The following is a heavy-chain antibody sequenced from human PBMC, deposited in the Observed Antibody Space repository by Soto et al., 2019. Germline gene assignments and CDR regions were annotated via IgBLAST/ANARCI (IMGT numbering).Heavy chain of an antibody. Sequence: GGSLRLSCAASGFTFSSYSMNWVRQAPGKGLEWVSYISSSSSTIYYADSVKGGFTISRDNAKNSLYLQMNSLRDEDTAVYYCASTYYDFWSGFDAFDIWGQGTMVTVSS. D-gene: IGHD3-3*01. CDR1: GFTFSSYS. CDR2: ISSSSSTI. V-gene: IGHV3-48*02. J-gene: IGHJ3*02. CDR3: ASTYYDFWSGFDAFDI.